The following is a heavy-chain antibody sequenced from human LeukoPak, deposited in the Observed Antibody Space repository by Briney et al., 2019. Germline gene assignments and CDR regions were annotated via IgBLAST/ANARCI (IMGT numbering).Heavy chain of an antibody. V-gene: IGHV4-30-4*08. Sequence: SQTLSLTCTVSGGSISSGDYYWSWIRQPPGKGLEWIGYIYYRGSTYYNPSLKSRVTISVDTSKNQFSLKLSSVTAADTAVYYCARGKGYDFWSGLNYFDYWGQGTLVTVSS. CDR3: ARGKGYDFWSGLNYFDY. J-gene: IGHJ4*02. CDR2: IYYRGST. CDR1: GGSISSGDYY. D-gene: IGHD3-3*01.